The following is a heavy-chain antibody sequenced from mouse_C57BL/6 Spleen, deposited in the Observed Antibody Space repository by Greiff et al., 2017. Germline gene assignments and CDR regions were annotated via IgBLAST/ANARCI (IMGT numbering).Heavy chain of an antibody. J-gene: IGHJ2*01. Sequence: GAELVKPGASVKLSCKASGYTFTSYWMHWVKQRPGQGLEWIGMIHPNSGSTNYNEKFKSKGTLTVDKSSSTAYMQLSSLTSEDSAVYDCAREAASSYYFDYWGQGTTLTVSS. D-gene: IGHD6-2*01. V-gene: IGHV1-64*01. CDR3: AREAASSYYFDY. CDR2: IHPNSGST. CDR1: GYTFTSYW.